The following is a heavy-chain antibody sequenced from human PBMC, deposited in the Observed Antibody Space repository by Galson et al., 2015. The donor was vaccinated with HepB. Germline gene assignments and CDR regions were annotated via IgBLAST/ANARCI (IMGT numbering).Heavy chain of an antibody. CDR1: GFTFSSYA. V-gene: IGHV3-23*01. CDR2: ISGSSGST. Sequence: SLRLSCAASGFTFSSYAMSWVRQAPGKGLEWVSAISGSSGSTYYADSVKGRFTISRDNSKNTLYLQMNSLRAEDTAVYYCANSPDIVVDTVPFDYWGQGTLVTVSS. J-gene: IGHJ4*02. D-gene: IGHD2-2*01. CDR3: ANSPDIVVDTVPFDY.